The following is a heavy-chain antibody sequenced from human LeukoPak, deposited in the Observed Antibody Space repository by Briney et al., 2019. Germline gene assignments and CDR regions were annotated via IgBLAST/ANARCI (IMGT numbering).Heavy chain of an antibody. CDR1: GGSISSGGYY. Sequence: SQTLSLTCTVSGGSISSGGYYWSWIRQHPGKGLEWIGYIYYSGSTYYNPSLKSRVTISEDTSKNQFSLKLSSVTAADTAVYYCARASYGWGHGWFDPWGQGTLVTVSS. J-gene: IGHJ5*02. D-gene: IGHD3-10*01. CDR3: ARASYGWGHGWFDP. CDR2: IYYSGST. V-gene: IGHV4-31*03.